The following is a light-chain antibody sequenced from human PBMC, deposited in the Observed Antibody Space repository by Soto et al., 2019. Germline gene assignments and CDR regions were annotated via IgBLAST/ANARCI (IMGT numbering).Light chain of an antibody. V-gene: IGLV1-40*01. Sequence: QSVLTQPPSVSGAPGQRVTISCTGSSSNIGGGFDVHWYQQFPGTAPKLLIYRNFNRPSGVPDRFSGSRSGTSASLAITGLQAEDEADYYCRSYDSSPVFGTGTKLTVL. CDR3: RSYDSSPV. J-gene: IGLJ1*01. CDR2: RNF. CDR1: SSNIGGGFD.